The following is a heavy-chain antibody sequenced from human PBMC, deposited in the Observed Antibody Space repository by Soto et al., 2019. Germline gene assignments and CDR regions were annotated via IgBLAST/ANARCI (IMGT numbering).Heavy chain of an antibody. CDR3: VRGDGGYFDN. V-gene: IGHV1-18*01. Sequence: QVQLVQSGIEVKKPGASVKVSCKAMGYTFTNYGLSWVRQAPGEGLEWLGWISAYNGHTKYAHKVQDRVTLTTDTSASTAYLELRSLRSDDTAVYYCVRGDGGYFDNWGQGTLVLVSS. D-gene: IGHD3-16*01. CDR2: ISAYNGHT. CDR1: GYTFTNYG. J-gene: IGHJ4*02.